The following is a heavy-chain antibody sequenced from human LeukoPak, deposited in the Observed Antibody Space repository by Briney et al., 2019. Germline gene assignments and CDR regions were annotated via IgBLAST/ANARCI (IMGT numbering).Heavy chain of an antibody. J-gene: IGHJ4*02. Sequence: SGTLSLTCAVSGGSISSSNWWSWVRQPPGKGLEWIGEIYHSGSTNYNPSLKSRVTISVDKSKNQFSLELSSVTAADTAVYYCARRPISSRLTIFDYWGQGTLVTVSS. V-gene: IGHV4-4*02. CDR3: ARRPISSRLTIFDY. D-gene: IGHD6-13*01. CDR2: IYHSGST. CDR1: GGSISSSNW.